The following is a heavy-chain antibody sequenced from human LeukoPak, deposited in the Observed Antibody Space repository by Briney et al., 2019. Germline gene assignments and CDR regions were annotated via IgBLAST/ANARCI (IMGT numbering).Heavy chain of an antibody. CDR2: IIPIFGTA. V-gene: IGHV1-69*05. Sequence: SVKVSCKASGGTFSSYAISWVRQAPGQGLEWMGGIIPIFGTANYAQKFQGRVTISTDESTSTAYMELSSLRSEDTAVYYCARVGIAAAGTLDYWGQGTLVTVSS. CDR1: GGTFSSYA. CDR3: ARVGIAAAGTLDY. D-gene: IGHD6-13*01. J-gene: IGHJ4*02.